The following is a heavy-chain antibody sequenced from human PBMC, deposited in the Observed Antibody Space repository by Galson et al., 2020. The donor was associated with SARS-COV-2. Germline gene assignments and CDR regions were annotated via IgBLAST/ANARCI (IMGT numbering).Heavy chain of an antibody. D-gene: IGHD2-15*01. V-gene: IGHV3-9*01. J-gene: IGHJ3*02. CDR1: GFTFDDYA. CDR2: ISWNSGSI. CDR3: AKLADIVVGWDAFDI. Sequence: GGSLRLSCAASGFTFDDYAMHWVRQAPGKGLEWVSGISWNSGSIGYADSVKGRFTISRDNAKNSLYLQMNSLRAEDPALYYCAKLADIVVGWDAFDIWGQGTMVTVSS.